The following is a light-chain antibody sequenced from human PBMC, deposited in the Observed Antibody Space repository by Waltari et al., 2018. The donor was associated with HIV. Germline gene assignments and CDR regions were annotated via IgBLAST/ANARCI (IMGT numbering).Light chain of an antibody. CDR2: EVS. CDR3: SSYAGSNNYV. V-gene: IGLV2-8*01. CDR1: SSDVGGYNY. J-gene: IGLJ1*01. Sequence: QSALTQPPSASGPPGQPVTIPCTGTSSDVGGYNYVSWYQQHPGKAPKLMLYEVSKRPSGVPDRFSGSKSGNTASLTVSGLQAEDEADYYCSSYAGSNNYVFGTGTKVTVL.